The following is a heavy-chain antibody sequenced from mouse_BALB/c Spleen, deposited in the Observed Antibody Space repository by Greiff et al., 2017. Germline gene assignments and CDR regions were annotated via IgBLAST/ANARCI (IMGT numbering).Heavy chain of an antibody. Sequence: EVKLEESGGGLVKPGGSLKLSCAASGFTFSSYAMSWVRQSPEKRLEWVAEISSGGSYTYYPDTVTGRFTISRDNAKNTLYLEMSSLRSEDTAMYYCARYYGGSFDYWGQGTTLTVSS. CDR1: GFTFSSYA. CDR3: ARYYGGSFDY. J-gene: IGHJ2*01. D-gene: IGHD1-2*01. V-gene: IGHV5-9-4*01. CDR2: ISSGGSYT.